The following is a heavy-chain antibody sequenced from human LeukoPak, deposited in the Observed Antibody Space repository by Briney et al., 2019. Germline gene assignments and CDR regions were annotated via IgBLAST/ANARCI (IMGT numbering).Heavy chain of an antibody. D-gene: IGHD3-16*02. Sequence: SVKVSCEASGGTFNSYAINWVRQAPGQGLEWMGRIIPIFGTTNYARNFQGRVTITTVKSTSTAYMELSSLRSEDTAAYYCAKAGLYDYVWGSYRQKWFDPWGQGTLVTVSS. V-gene: IGHV1-69*05. J-gene: IGHJ5*02. CDR1: GGTFNSYA. CDR2: IIPIFGTT. CDR3: AKAGLYDYVWGSYRQKWFDP.